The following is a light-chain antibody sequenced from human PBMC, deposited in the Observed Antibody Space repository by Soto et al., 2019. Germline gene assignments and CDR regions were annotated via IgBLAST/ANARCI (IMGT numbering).Light chain of an antibody. Sequence: EIVLTQSPGTLSLSPGERATLSCRASQSVSSSYLAWFQQKPGQAPRLLIYDASSRATGIPDRFSGSGSGTDFTLTISRLEPEDFAVYSCQQYGSSPLTFGPGTKVDI. CDR3: QQYGSSPLT. J-gene: IGKJ3*01. CDR2: DAS. V-gene: IGKV3-20*01. CDR1: QSVSSSY.